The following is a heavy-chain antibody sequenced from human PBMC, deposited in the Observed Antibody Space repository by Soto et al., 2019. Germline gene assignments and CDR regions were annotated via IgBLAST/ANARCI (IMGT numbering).Heavy chain of an antibody. J-gene: IGHJ5*02. CDR1: GASVNRGDYY. V-gene: IGHV4-31*03. CDR2: IFSSGST. CDR3: ARGRRYTSSWYWFDP. D-gene: IGHD6-13*01. Sequence: QVQLQESGPGLVKPSQTLSLTCTVSGASVNRGDYYWGWIRQHPGKGLEWIGYIFSSGSTNYNPSLESRLTISLDTSNTQFSLKLTSVTAADTAVYYCARGRRYTSSWYWFDPWDQGTLLTVSS.